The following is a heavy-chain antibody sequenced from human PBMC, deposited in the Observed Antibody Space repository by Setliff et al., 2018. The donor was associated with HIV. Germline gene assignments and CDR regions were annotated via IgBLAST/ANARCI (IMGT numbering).Heavy chain of an antibody. Sequence: LRLSCAASGFTFSSYAMSWVRQAPGKGLEWVSTLIDSGRSIHYTASVKGRFTISRDNSKNTLYLQMNSLRDEDTAVYFCAKDGSDNFWSGYYVVARRGMDVWGQGTTVTVS. CDR3: AKDGSDNFWSGYYVVARRGMDV. D-gene: IGHD3-3*01. CDR2: LIDSGRSI. CDR1: GFTFSSYA. V-gene: IGHV3-23*01. J-gene: IGHJ6*02.